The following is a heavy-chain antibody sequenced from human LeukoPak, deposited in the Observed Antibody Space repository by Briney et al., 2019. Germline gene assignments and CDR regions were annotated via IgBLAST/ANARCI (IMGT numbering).Heavy chain of an antibody. V-gene: IGHV3-15*01. D-gene: IGHD6-19*01. CDR2: IKSKTDGGTT. CDR1: GFTFSNAR. CDR3: TATIAVAGTRDY. J-gene: IGHJ4*02. Sequence: PGGSLRLSCAASGFTFSNARMSWVRQAPGKGLEWVGRIKSKTDGGTTDYAAPVKGRFTISRDDSKNTLYLQMNSLKTEDTAVYYCTATIAVAGTRDYWGQGTLVTVSS.